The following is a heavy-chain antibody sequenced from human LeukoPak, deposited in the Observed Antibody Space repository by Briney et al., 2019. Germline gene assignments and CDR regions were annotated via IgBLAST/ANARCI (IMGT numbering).Heavy chain of an antibody. CDR3: ARDPSSKGGVYYYGMDV. J-gene: IGHJ6*02. D-gene: IGHD6-6*01. CDR1: GGSISSYY. CDR2: IYYSGST. Sequence: SETLSLTCTVSGGSISSYYWSWIRQPPGKGLEWIGYIYYSGSTNYNPSLKSRVTISVGTSKNQFSLKLSSVTAADTAVYYCARDPSSKGGVYYYGMDVWGQGTTVTVSS. V-gene: IGHV4-59*01.